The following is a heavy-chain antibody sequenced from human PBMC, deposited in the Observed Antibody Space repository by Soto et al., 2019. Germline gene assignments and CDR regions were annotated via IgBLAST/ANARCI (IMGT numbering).Heavy chain of an antibody. Sequence: EVQLLESGGGMVQPGGSLRLSCAASGFTFRNFVMSWVRQAPGKGLEWVSAIRATGGQTFYADSVKGRFTISRDNSKNLLYLQITSLRDEDTALYFCAQDRGWGVVSPSHDYWGQGTLVTVSS. J-gene: IGHJ4*02. CDR3: AQDRGWGVVSPSHDY. V-gene: IGHV3-23*01. CDR2: IRATGGQT. CDR1: GFTFRNFV. D-gene: IGHD2-21*01.